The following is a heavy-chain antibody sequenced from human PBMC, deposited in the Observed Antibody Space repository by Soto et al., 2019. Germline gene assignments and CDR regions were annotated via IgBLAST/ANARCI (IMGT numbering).Heavy chain of an antibody. CDR3: ERHSTWLLLSDY. Sequence: GGSLRLSCAASGFTFSSYAMTWVRQAPGKGLEWVSAISGSGGSTYYADSVKGRFTISVDTSKNQFSLKLGSVTASDTAVYFCERHSTWLLLSDYWGQGTLVTVSS. V-gene: IGHV3-23*01. CDR2: ISGSGGST. CDR1: GFTFSSYA. J-gene: IGHJ4*02. D-gene: IGHD3-22*01.